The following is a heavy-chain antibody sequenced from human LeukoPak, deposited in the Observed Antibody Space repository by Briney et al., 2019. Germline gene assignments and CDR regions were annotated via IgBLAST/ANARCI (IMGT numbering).Heavy chain of an antibody. D-gene: IGHD3-10*01. J-gene: IGHJ6*02. CDR1: GFTFSSYG. V-gene: IGHV3-33*01. Sequence: QPGRSLRLSSAASGFTFSSYGMHWVRQAPGKGLEWVAVIWYDGSNKYYADSVKGRFTISRDNSKNTLYLQMNSLRAEDTAVYYCARGYYYGSGSYSYYYYYGMDVWGQGTTVTVSS. CDR3: ARGYYYGSGSYSYYYYYGMDV. CDR2: IWYDGSNK.